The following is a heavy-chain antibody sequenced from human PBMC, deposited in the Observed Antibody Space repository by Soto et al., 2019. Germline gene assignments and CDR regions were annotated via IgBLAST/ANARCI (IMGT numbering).Heavy chain of an antibody. V-gene: IGHV3-23*01. Sequence: EVQLLESGGGLVQPGGSLRLSCAVSGFTFSAYAMSWVRQAPGKGLEWVSGISGGGANTYYADSVKGRFIISRDNAKKAVFLQLNSLRVDDTAVYYCAKNLSRGGAITYYFDYWGQGTLVTASS. CDR3: AKNLSRGGAITYYFDY. CDR2: ISGGGANT. CDR1: GFTFSAYA. D-gene: IGHD3-3*01. J-gene: IGHJ4*02.